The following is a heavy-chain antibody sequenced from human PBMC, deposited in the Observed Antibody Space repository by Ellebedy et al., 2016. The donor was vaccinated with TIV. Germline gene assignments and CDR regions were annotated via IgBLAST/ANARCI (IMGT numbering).Heavy chain of an antibody. J-gene: IGHJ1*01. D-gene: IGHD6-19*01. V-gene: IGHV4-59*01. Sequence: MPGGSLRLSCTVSGGSINSDYWSWLRQPPERGLEWIAYINNNGRTNYNPSLNSRVTISMDTSKNQFSLKLTSVITADTAVYYCARGAGWYKHWGQGTLVTVSS. CDR3: ARGAGWYKH. CDR2: INNNGRT. CDR1: GGSINSDY.